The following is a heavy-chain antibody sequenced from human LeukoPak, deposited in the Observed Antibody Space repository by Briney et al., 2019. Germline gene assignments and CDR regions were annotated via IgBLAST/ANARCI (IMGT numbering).Heavy chain of an antibody. Sequence: SQTLSRTCTVSGGSISSGDYYWSWIRQPPGKGLEWIGYIYYSGSTYYNPSLKSRVTISVDTSKNQFSLKLSSVTAADTAVYYCARAAPTNYYDSSGYSIDYWGQGTLVTVSS. CDR2: IYYSGST. J-gene: IGHJ4*02. CDR1: GGSISSGDYY. V-gene: IGHV4-30-4*01. D-gene: IGHD3-22*01. CDR3: ARAAPTNYYDSSGYSIDY.